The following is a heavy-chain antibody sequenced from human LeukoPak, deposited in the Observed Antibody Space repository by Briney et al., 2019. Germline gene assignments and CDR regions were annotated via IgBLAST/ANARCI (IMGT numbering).Heavy chain of an antibody. CDR1: GGSISSYY. D-gene: IGHD6-19*01. V-gene: IGHV4-4*07. J-gene: IGHJ5*01. CDR2: IDTSGST. Sequence: SETLSLTCTVSGGSISSYYWNWIRQPAGKGLEWLGRIDTSGSTNYNPSFKSRVTMSVDTSKNQLSLKLISVTAADTAVYYCARAPQGYSSAWFDYWGQGTLVTVSS. CDR3: ARAPQGYSSAWFDY.